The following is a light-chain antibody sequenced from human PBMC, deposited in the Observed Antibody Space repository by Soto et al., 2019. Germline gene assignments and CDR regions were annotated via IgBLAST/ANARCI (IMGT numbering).Light chain of an antibody. Sequence: EIVLTQSPATLSLSPGDRATLSCRANQSVGSSLAWIRQRPGQAPSLVIYDAFNRASGTPARFSGSGSGPDFTLTISSLESADFATYYCQQRSTWPMTFGQGKRLEI. J-gene: IGKJ5*01. V-gene: IGKV3-11*01. CDR3: QQRSTWPMT. CDR1: QSVGSS. CDR2: DAF.